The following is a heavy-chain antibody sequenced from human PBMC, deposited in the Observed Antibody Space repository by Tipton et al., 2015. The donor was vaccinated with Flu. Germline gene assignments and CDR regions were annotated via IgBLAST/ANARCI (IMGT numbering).Heavy chain of an antibody. D-gene: IGHD3-10*01. J-gene: IGHJ4*02. CDR2: VGTLSHSGRT. CDR1: GYSISSGYY. Sequence: TLSLTCAVSGYSISSGYYWGWIRQPAGKGLEWIGTVGTLSHSGRTYYNPSLKSRVTISVDTSNNQFSLRLNSVTAADTAVYFCARGWFGEGFDFWGQGTLVAVSS. CDR3: ARGWFGEGFDF. V-gene: IGHV4-38-2*01.